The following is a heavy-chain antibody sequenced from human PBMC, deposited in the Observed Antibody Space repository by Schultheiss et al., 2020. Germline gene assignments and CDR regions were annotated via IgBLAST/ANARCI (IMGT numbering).Heavy chain of an antibody. D-gene: IGHD4-17*01. Sequence: GGSLRLSCSASGFTFSSYAMHWVRQAPGKGLEYVSAISSNGGSTYYADSVKGRFTISRDDSKNTVYLQMNSLRAEDTAVYFCMKDYGDHGAIIGPEYWGQGTLVTVSS. CDR1: GFTFSSYA. CDR3: MKDYGDHGAIIGPEY. J-gene: IGHJ4*02. V-gene: IGHV3-64*04. CDR2: ISSNGGST.